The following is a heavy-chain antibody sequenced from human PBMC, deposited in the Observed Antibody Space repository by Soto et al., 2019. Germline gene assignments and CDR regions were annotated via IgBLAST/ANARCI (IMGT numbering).Heavy chain of an antibody. CDR1: DGSINSGGYC. J-gene: IGHJ4*02. D-gene: IGHD5-18*01. V-gene: IGHV4-31*03. CDR2: ISYGGST. CDR3: SRGILV. Sequence: QVQLQESGPGLVKPSQTLSLTCTVSDGSINSGGYCWSWIRQHPGKGLDWIGCISYGGSTSYNPSLKSRVTISVDTSKNQFSLKLTSVTAADTAVYYWSRGILVWGQGALITVSS.